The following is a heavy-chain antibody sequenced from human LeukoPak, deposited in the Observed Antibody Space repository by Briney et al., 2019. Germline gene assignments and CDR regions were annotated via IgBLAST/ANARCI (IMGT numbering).Heavy chain of an antibody. CDR3: ARDFFHGHCSGLTCFLLDY. D-gene: IGHD2-15*01. CDR2: IYSGGST. CDR1: GFTVTNTY. J-gene: IGHJ4*02. V-gene: IGHV3-53*05. Sequence: PGGSLRLSCAASGFTVTNTYMSWVRQAPGKGLEWVSTIYSGGSTYYEDSVKGRFTVSRDTSKNTLYLQMNRLRPDDTAMYYCARDFFHGHCSGLTCFLLDYWGQGSLVAVSS.